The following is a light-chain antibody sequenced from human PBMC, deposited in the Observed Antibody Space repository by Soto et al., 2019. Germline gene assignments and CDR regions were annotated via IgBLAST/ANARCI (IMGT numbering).Light chain of an antibody. CDR3: QHYGASPWT. CDR1: QSVSSN. V-gene: IGKV3-20*01. J-gene: IGKJ1*01. CDR2: RAS. Sequence: ELVFTQSPATLSLSQGERATLSCRASQSVSSNLAWYQHKPGQAPRVLIYRASIRATGISDRFSGSGSGTDFTLTISRLEPEDFAVYYCQHYGASPWTFGQGTKVDIK.